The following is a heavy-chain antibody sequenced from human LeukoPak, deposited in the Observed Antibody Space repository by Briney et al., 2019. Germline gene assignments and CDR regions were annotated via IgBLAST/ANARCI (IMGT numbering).Heavy chain of an antibody. CDR3: ARDGLDEIWGSYRLTDY. CDR2: IYYSGST. Sequence: PSETLSLTCTVSGGSIISSSYYWGWIRQPPGKGLEWIGSIYYSGSTYYNPSLKSRVTISVDTSKNQFSLKLSSVTAADTAVYYCARDGLDEIWGSYRLTDYWGQGTLVTVSS. J-gene: IGHJ4*02. D-gene: IGHD3-16*02. V-gene: IGHV4-39*07. CDR1: GGSIISSSYY.